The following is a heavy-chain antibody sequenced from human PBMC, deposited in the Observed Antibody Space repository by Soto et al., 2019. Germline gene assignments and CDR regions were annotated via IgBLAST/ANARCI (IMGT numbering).Heavy chain of an antibody. Sequence: GGSLRLSCAASGFTFSSYGMHWVRQAPVKGLEWVAVVSYDGRNKYYGDSVKGRFTISRDNSKNTLYLQMNTLRAEDTAVYYCAKDYSSVWSRGIDVWGQGILVTVSS. D-gene: IGHD6-19*01. V-gene: IGHV3-30*18. CDR1: GFTFSSYG. J-gene: IGHJ4*02. CDR2: VSYDGRNK. CDR3: AKDYSSVWSRGIDV.